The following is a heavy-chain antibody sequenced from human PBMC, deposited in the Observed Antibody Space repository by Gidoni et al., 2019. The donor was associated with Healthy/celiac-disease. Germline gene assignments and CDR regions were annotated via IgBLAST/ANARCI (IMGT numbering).Heavy chain of an antibody. Sequence: QVQLQESGPGLVKPSETLSLTCTVSGGSISSYYWSWIRQPPGKGLEWIGYIYYSGSTNHNPSLKSRVTISVDTSKNQFSLKLSSVTAADTAVYYCARGGDYETGMDVWGQGTTVTVSS. CDR2: IYYSGST. CDR1: GGSISSYY. CDR3: ARGGDYETGMDV. V-gene: IGHV4-59*01. J-gene: IGHJ6*02. D-gene: IGHD4-17*01.